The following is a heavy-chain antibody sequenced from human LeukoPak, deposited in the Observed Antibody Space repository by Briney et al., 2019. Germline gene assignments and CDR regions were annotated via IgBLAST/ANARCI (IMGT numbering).Heavy chain of an antibody. D-gene: IGHD3-3*01. Sequence: GASVKVSCKVSGYTLTELSMHWVRQAPGKGLEWMGGFDPEDGETIYAQKFQGRVTMTEDTSTDTAYMELSSLRSEDTAVYYCATGRSYDFWSGYSEYYYYYGMDVWGQGTTVTVSS. V-gene: IGHV1-24*01. CDR1: GYTLTELS. CDR3: ATGRSYDFWSGYSEYYYYYGMDV. J-gene: IGHJ6*02. CDR2: FDPEDGET.